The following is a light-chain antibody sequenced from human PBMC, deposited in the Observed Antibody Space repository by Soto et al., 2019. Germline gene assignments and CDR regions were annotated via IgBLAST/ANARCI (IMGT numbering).Light chain of an antibody. CDR2: LNSDGSH. CDR3: QTWSTDIRV. J-gene: IGLJ3*02. V-gene: IGLV4-69*01. Sequence: QPVLTQPPSASASLGASVKLTCTLSSGHNSYAIAWHQQQPEKGPRYLMKLNSDGSHSKGDGIPDRFSGSSPGAERYLTISSLQSEDEADSYCQTWSTDIRVFGGGTKPTV. CDR1: SGHNSYA.